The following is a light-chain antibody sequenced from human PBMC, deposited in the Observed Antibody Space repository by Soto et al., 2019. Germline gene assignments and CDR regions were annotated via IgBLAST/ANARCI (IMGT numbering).Light chain of an antibody. CDR3: QQCYTTPYT. CDR1: QTIKSY. J-gene: IGKJ2*01. CDR2: GAS. Sequence: DIQMTQSPSSLSVSVGDRVTISCRASQTIKSYLNWYQHKPGKAPQLLISGASSLQGGVPSRFSGTASGPEFTLTISSLQPEDLATYYCQQCYTTPYTFGQGTKVDLK. V-gene: IGKV1-39*01.